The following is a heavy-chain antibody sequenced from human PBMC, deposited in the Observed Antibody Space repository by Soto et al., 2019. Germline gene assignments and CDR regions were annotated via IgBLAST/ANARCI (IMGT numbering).Heavy chain of an antibody. V-gene: IGHV4-39*01. CDR3: ASSSTTIMVRGVTSYYFDY. CDR1: GDSISSSAYY. Sequence: SETLSLTCTVSGDSISSSAYYWGWIRQPPGKGPEWIGSFFYSGNTYYNPSLKSRVTMSVDTSKNQFSLRLSSVTAADTAVYYCASSSTTIMVRGVTSYYFDYWGQGTLVTVSS. J-gene: IGHJ4*02. D-gene: IGHD3-10*01. CDR2: FFYSGNT.